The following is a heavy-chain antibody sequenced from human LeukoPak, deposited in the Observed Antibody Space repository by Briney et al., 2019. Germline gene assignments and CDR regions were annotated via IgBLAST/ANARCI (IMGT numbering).Heavy chain of an antibody. Sequence: SETLSLTCTVSGGSISSSSYYWGWLRQPPGKGLEWIGSIYYSGSTYYNPSLKSRVTISVDTSKNQFSLKLSSVTAADTAVYYCARERGGWYGQLGYYYGMDVWAKGPRSPSP. CDR2: IYYSGST. J-gene: IGHJ6*02. D-gene: IGHD6-19*01. CDR3: ARERGGWYGQLGYYYGMDV. V-gene: IGHV4-39*07. CDR1: GGSISSSSYY.